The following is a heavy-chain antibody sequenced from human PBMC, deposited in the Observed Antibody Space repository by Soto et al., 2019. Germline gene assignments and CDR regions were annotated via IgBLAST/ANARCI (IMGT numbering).Heavy chain of an antibody. CDR1: GFTLSSYE. V-gene: IGHV3-48*03. J-gene: IGHJ3*02. Sequence: PGGSLRLSCAASGFTLSSYEMNWVRQAPGKGLEWVSYISSSGSTIYYADSVKGRFTISRDNAKNSLYLQMNSLRAEDTAVYYCASDHYGSGRDAFDIWGQGTMVTVSS. D-gene: IGHD3-10*01. CDR3: ASDHYGSGRDAFDI. CDR2: ISSSGSTI.